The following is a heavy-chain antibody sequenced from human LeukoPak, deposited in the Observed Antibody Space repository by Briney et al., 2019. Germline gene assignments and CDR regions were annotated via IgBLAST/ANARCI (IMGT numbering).Heavy chain of an antibody. Sequence: GGSLRLSCVASGFSFSRYWMHWVRQAPGKGLVWVSYIDTEGSTTNYADSVKGRFTISRDNSKDTLYLQMNSLRAEDTAVYYCAKDGGSLGEVRDWGQGTLVTVSS. J-gene: IGHJ4*02. D-gene: IGHD3-16*01. CDR3: AKDGGSLGEVRD. V-gene: IGHV3-74*01. CDR2: IDTEGSTT. CDR1: GFSFSRYW.